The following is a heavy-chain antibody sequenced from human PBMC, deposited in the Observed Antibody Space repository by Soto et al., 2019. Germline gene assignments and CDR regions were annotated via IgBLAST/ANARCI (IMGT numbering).Heavy chain of an antibody. V-gene: IGHV3-15*07. CDR3: TTDRLRITIFGVTIEPIFDI. J-gene: IGHJ3*02. CDR2: IKSKTDGGTT. D-gene: IGHD3-3*01. CDR1: GFTFSNAW. Sequence: GGSLRLSCAASGFTFSNAWMNWVRQAPGKGLEWVGRIKSKTDGGTTDYAAPVKGRFTIPRDDSKNTLYLQMNSLKTEDTAVYYCTTDRLRITIFGVTIEPIFDIWGQGTMVTVSS.